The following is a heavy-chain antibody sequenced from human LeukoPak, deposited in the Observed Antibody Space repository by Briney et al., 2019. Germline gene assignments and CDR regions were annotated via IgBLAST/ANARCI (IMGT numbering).Heavy chain of an antibody. J-gene: IGHJ4*02. Sequence: ASVKVSCTASVYTFSSYYIHWVRQAPGQGLEWLGVINSGGGSTNYAQSFQGRVTLTSDTPTNTVYMELSSLRSEDTAVYYCARVYYCTSTSCYGPQYYFDFWGQGTLVTVSS. CDR3: ARVYYCTSTSCYGPQYYFDF. CDR2: INSGGGST. V-gene: IGHV1-46*03. D-gene: IGHD2-2*01. CDR1: VYTFSSYY.